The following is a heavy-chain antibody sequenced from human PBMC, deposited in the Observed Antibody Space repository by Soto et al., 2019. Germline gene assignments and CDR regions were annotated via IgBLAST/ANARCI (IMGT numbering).Heavy chain of an antibody. CDR1: GYTFTSYT. Sequence: ASVKVSCKASGYTFTSYTITWVRRAPGQGLEWMGLINPYNSNTNYAQKFQDRVTMTTDTSTSTAYMELTSLRSDDTAVYYCCRGENDAIYSIDVWGQGTTVTVXS. D-gene: IGHD1-1*01. CDR3: CRGENDAIYSIDV. CDR2: INPYNSNT. J-gene: IGHJ6*02. V-gene: IGHV1-18*01.